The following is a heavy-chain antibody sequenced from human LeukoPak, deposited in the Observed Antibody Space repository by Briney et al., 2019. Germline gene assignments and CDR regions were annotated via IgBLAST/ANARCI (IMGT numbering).Heavy chain of an antibody. CDR2: IYTSEST. D-gene: IGHD2-15*01. CDR3: AREGGGQGHGWHYDL. J-gene: IGHJ2*01. Sequence: SETLSLTCTVSGGSIISYFWAWIRQPAGEGLEWIGRIYTSESTDYNPSLKSRVTMSVDTSKNQFSLKLPSVTGADTAVYYCAREGGGQGHGWHYDLWGRGTLVTVSS. CDR1: GGSIISYF. V-gene: IGHV4-4*07.